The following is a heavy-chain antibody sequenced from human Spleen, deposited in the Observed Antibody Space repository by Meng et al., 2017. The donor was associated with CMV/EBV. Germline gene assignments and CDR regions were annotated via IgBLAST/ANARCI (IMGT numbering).Heavy chain of an antibody. J-gene: IGHJ4*01. CDR1: GFTLSDYY. CDR2: ISSGGDII. V-gene: IGHV3-11*04. CDR3: ARDTTEYFDH. D-gene: IGHD4-17*01. Sequence: LSCAASGFTLSDYYMSWIRQAPGTGLEWISYISSGGDIIYYADSVKGRFTISRDNAKTSLYLQMNSLRAEDTAVYYCARDTTEYFDHWGQGTLVTVSS.